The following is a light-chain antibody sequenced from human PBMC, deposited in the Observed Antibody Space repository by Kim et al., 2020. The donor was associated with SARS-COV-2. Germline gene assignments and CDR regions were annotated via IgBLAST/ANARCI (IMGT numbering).Light chain of an antibody. CDR1: QSISTY. CDR3: QQSHTAPSLT. Sequence: SVGDRVTIVCRASQSISTYLNWYQQKPGKAPKLLIYTASNLQSGVPSRFSGSGSGTDFTLTISSLQPEDFATYYCQQSHTAPSLTFGGGTKVDIK. V-gene: IGKV1-39*01. J-gene: IGKJ4*01. CDR2: TAS.